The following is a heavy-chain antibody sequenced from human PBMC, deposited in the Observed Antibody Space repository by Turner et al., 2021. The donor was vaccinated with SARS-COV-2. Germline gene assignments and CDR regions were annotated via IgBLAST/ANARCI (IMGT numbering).Heavy chain of an antibody. V-gene: IGHV3-23*01. D-gene: IGHD5-12*01. CDR1: GFTFSSYA. J-gene: IGHJ4*02. Sequence: EVQLLESGGGLVQPGGSLKLSCAASGFTFSSYAMSWVRQPPGKGLEWVSGIHVSGDTSYYADSVRGRFTISRDNSKNTLYLQMNSLRAEDTAVYYCAKDHEATRGHFDNWGQGTLITVSS. CDR2: IHVSGDTS. CDR3: AKDHEATRGHFDN.